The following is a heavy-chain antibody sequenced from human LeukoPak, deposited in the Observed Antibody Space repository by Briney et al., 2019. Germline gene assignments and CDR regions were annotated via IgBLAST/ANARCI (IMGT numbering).Heavy chain of an antibody. CDR3: ARGAHYYGSGSYPDGLYGMDV. V-gene: IGHV1-8*01. CDR1: GYTFTSYD. CDR2: MNPNRGNT. J-gene: IGHJ6*02. Sequence: ASVKVSCKASGYTFTSYDINWVRQATGQGLEWMGWMNPNRGNTGYAQKFQGRVTMTRNTSISTAYMELSSLRSEDTAVYYCARGAHYYGSGSYPDGLYGMDVWGQGTTVTVSS. D-gene: IGHD3-10*01.